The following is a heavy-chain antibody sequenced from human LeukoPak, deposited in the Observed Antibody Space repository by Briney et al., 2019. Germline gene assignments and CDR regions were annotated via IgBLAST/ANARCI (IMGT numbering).Heavy chain of an antibody. Sequence: KPSETLSLTCAVYGGSFSGYYWSWIRQPPGKGLEWIGEINHSGSTNYNPSLKSRVTISVDTSKNQFSLKLSSVTAADTAVYYCARGFSTIAAAGRAYFDYWGQGTLVVVSS. CDR1: GGSFSGYY. D-gene: IGHD6-13*01. CDR3: ARGFSTIAAAGRAYFDY. CDR2: INHSGST. J-gene: IGHJ4*02. V-gene: IGHV4-34*01.